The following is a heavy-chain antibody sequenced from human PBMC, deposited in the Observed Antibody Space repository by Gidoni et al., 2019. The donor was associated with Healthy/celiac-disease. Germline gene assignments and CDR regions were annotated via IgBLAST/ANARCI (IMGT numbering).Heavy chain of an antibody. J-gene: IGHJ4*02. CDR2: IKQDGSEK. D-gene: IGHD3-10*01. CDR1: GFAFSSYW. V-gene: IGHV3-7*03. CDR3: ARDYPYYYGSGIPLN. Sequence: EVQLVESGGGLVQPGGSLRLSCAASGFAFSSYWMSWVRQAPGKGLEWVANIKQDGSEKYYVDSVKGRFTISRDNAKNSLYLQMNSLRAEDTAVYYCARDYPYYYGSGIPLNWGQGTLVTVSS.